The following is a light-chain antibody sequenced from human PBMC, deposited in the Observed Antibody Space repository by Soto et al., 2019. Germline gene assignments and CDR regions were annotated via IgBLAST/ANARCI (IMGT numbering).Light chain of an antibody. Sequence: EIVLTQSPGSLSLSLGERATLSCRASQSVDSAFFAWYQQKPGQPPRLLMYGAARRATGIPDRFSGSGSGTDLTLTISRLEPEDFAVYYCQQYASSLTFGQGTKVEI. CDR2: GAA. V-gene: IGKV3-20*01. J-gene: IGKJ1*01. CDR1: QSVDSAF. CDR3: QQYASSLT.